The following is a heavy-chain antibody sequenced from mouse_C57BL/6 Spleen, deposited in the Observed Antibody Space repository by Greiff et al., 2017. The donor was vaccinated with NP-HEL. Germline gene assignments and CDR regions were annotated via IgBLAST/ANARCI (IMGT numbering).Heavy chain of an antibody. CDR1: GFTFSDYY. Sequence: EVKLVESEGGLVQPGSSMKLSCTASGFTFSDYYMAWVRQVPEKGLEWVANINYDGSSTYYLDSLKSRFIISRDNAKNILYLQMSSLKSEDTATYYCARAGGSSHYFDYWGQGTTLTVSS. V-gene: IGHV5-16*01. CDR3: ARAGGSSHYFDY. CDR2: INYDGSST. D-gene: IGHD1-1*01. J-gene: IGHJ2*01.